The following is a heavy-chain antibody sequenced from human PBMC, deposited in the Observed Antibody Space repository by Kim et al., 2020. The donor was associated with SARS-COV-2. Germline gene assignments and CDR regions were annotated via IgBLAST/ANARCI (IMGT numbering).Heavy chain of an antibody. CDR3: ARDRPYYYDSSGYYGGYVY. V-gene: IGHV3-7*01. Sequence: GGSLRLSCAASGFTFSSYWMSWVRQAPGKGLEWVANIKQDGSEKYYVDSVKGRFTISRDNAKNSLYLQMNSLRAEDTAVYYCARDRPYYYDSSGYYGGYVYWGQGTLVTVSS. CDR1: GFTFSSYW. J-gene: IGHJ4*02. CDR2: IKQDGSEK. D-gene: IGHD3-22*01.